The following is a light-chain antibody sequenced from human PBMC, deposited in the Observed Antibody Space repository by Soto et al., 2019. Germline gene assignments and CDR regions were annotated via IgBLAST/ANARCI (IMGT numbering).Light chain of an antibody. CDR1: NSNIGNNY. CDR2: DNN. J-gene: IGLJ3*02. CDR3: GTWDISLRAWV. Sequence: QSVLTQPPSVSAAPGQKVTISCSGSNSNIGNNYVSWYQQVPGTAPKLLIYDNNKRPSEIPDRFSGSKSGTSAALVITGLQTGDEADYYCGTWDISLRAWVFGGGTKLTVL. V-gene: IGLV1-51*01.